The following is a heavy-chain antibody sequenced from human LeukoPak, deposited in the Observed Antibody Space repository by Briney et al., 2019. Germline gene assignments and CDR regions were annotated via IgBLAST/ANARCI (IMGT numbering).Heavy chain of an antibody. Sequence: ASVKVSCKASGYTFTSYGISWVRQAPGQGLEWIGWIIAYNGNTNDAQKLQGRVTMTTDTSTSTAYMELMNLRSDDTAVYYCARDLPIYYDSSGYYYLYWGQGTLVTVSS. CDR3: ARDLPIYYDSSGYYYLY. CDR2: IIAYNGNT. D-gene: IGHD3-22*01. V-gene: IGHV1-18*01. J-gene: IGHJ4*02. CDR1: GYTFTSYG.